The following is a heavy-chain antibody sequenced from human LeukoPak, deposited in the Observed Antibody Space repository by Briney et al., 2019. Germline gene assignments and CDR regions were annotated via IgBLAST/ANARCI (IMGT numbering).Heavy chain of an antibody. V-gene: IGHV1-18*01. J-gene: IGHJ6*03. Sequence: ASVKVSCKASGYTFTSYGISWVRQAPGQGLEWMGWISAYNGNTNYAQKLQGRVTITRNTSISTAYMELSSLRSEDTAVYYCARGYSSGWYYYYYYMDVWGKGTTVTVSS. CDR3: ARGYSSGWYYYYYYMDV. D-gene: IGHD6-19*01. CDR2: ISAYNGNT. CDR1: GYTFTSYG.